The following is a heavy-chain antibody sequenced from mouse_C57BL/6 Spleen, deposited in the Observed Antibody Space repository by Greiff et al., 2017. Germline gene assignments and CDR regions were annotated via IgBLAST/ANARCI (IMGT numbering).Heavy chain of an antibody. CDR2: IYPGDGDT. Sequence: VQLQQSGPELVKPGASVKISCKASGYAFSSSWMNWVKQRPGKGLEWIGRIYPGDGDTNYNGKFKGKATLTADKSSSTAYMQHSSLTSEDSAVYFCARGDYDEGFAYWGQGTLVTVSA. J-gene: IGHJ3*01. D-gene: IGHD2-4*01. CDR1: GYAFSSSW. CDR3: ARGDYDEGFAY. V-gene: IGHV1-82*01.